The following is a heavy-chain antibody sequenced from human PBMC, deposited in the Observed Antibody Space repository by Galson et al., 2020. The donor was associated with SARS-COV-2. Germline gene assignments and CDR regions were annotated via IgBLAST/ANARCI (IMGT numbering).Heavy chain of an antibody. J-gene: IGHJ4*02. V-gene: IGHV3-23*01. CDR1: GFTFSNFA. D-gene: IGHD2-21*01. Sequence: GGSLRLSCAASGFTFSNFALTWVRQAPGKGLEWVSTISGSGGTTYYADSVKGRFTISRDNSKNTLYLQMNSLRAEDTAVYYCAKKLGVADCYHWRAFDYWGQGTLVTVSS. CDR2: ISGSGGTT. CDR3: AKKLGVADCYHWRAFDY.